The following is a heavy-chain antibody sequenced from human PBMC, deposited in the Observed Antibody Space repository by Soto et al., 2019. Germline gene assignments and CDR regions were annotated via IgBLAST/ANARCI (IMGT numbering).Heavy chain of an antibody. CDR3: ASGSGNYPKYDWFDP. J-gene: IGHJ5*02. D-gene: IGHD3-10*01. CDR1: GFAFSDYA. V-gene: IGHV3-23*01. Sequence: GGSLRLSCAASGFAFSDYAMTWVRQAPGKGLEWVSTISTSDGDTYYADSVKGRFTISRDNSRNTLYLQMNSLRAEDTAVYYCASGSGNYPKYDWFDPWGQGTLVTVSS. CDR2: ISTSDGDT.